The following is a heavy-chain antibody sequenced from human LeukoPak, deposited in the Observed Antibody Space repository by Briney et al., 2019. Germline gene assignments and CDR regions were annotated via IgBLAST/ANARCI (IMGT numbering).Heavy chain of an antibody. Sequence: SVKVSCKASGYTFTSYGISWVRQAPGQGLEWMGGIIPIFGTANYAQKFQGRVTITADKSTSTAYMELSSLRSEDTAVYYCARAPLTYYDILTGWSGAFDIWGQGTMVTVSS. V-gene: IGHV1-69*06. J-gene: IGHJ3*02. CDR2: IIPIFGTA. CDR1: GYTFTSYG. D-gene: IGHD3-9*01. CDR3: ARAPLTYYDILTGWSGAFDI.